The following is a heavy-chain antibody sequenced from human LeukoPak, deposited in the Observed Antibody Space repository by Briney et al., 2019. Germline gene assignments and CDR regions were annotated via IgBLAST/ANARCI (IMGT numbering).Heavy chain of an antibody. J-gene: IGHJ5*02. CDR2: VNESGGT. Sequence: SETLSLTCAVYIDSFSNYHWNWIRQTPAKGMEWIGEVNESGGTNISSSLRSRVILSVDTSKNQFSLKLISVTVADTAIYYCARGQGATVPQVGKNWFDPWGQGTLVTVSS. CDR1: IDSFSNYH. CDR3: ARGQGATVPQVGKNWFDP. V-gene: IGHV4-34*01. D-gene: IGHD1-26*01.